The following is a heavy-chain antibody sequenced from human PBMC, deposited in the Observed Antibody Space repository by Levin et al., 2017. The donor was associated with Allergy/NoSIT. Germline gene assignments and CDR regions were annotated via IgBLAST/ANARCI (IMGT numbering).Heavy chain of an antibody. Sequence: SGPTLVKPTQTLTLTCTFSGFSLSTSGMCVSWIRQPPGKALEWLARIDWDDDKYYSTSLKTRLTISKDTSKNQVVLTMTNMDPVDTATYYCARMPYYDSSGYYYVFDYWGQGTLVTVSS. J-gene: IGHJ4*02. CDR2: IDWDDDK. CDR1: GFSLSTSGMC. V-gene: IGHV2-70*11. D-gene: IGHD3-22*01. CDR3: ARMPYYDSSGYYYVFDY.